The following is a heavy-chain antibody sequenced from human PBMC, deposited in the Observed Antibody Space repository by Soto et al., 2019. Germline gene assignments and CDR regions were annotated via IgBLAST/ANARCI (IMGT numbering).Heavy chain of an antibody. CDR1: GFTFSNFW. Sequence: EVQLVESGGGLVQPGGSLRLSCVASGFTFSNFWLSWARQAPGKGLEWVANINQDGSAKYYVPSVRGRFTISRDNAKNSLYLQMNSLRAVDAAVYYCATSEGAPGNYWGQGTLVTVSS. CDR3: ATSEGAPGNY. CDR2: INQDGSAK. D-gene: IGHD1-26*01. V-gene: IGHV3-7*01. J-gene: IGHJ4*02.